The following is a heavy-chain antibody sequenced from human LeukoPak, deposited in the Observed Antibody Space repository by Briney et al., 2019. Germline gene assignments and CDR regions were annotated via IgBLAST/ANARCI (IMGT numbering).Heavy chain of an antibody. Sequence: PSETLSLTCTVSGGSISTYYWSWIRQPAGKGLELIGRIHTSGNSYYNLSLKSRVTMSVDTSKNQFSLKVRSVTAADTAVYYCAREGSATARPFVSNDYWGQGTLVTVSS. CDR1: GGSISTYY. CDR3: AREGSATARPFVSNDY. V-gene: IGHV4-4*07. CDR2: IHTSGNS. J-gene: IGHJ4*02. D-gene: IGHD6-6*01.